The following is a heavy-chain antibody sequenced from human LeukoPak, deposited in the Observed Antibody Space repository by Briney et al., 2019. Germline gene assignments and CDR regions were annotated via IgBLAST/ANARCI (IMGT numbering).Heavy chain of an antibody. CDR3: ARDRISGGTSGTTGSTYRPGYFDY. J-gene: IGHJ4*02. V-gene: IGHV3-33*01. CDR1: GFTFSSYG. CDR2: IWYDGSNK. Sequence: GGSLRLSCAASGFTFSSYGLHWVRQAPGKGLEWVAVIWYDGSNKYYADSVKGRFTISRDNSKTTLYLQMNSLRAEDTAVYYCARDRISGGTSGTTGSTYRPGYFDYWGQGTPVTVSS. D-gene: IGHD1-1*01.